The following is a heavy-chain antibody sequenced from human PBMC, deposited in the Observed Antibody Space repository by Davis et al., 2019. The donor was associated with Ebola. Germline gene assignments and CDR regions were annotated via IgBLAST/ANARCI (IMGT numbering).Heavy chain of an antibody. CDR2: IYYSGST. D-gene: IGHD6-6*01. Sequence: MPSETLSLTCTVSGGSISSSSYYWSWIRQPPGKGLEWIGYIYYSGSTNYNPSLKSRVTISVDTSKNQFSLKLSSVTAADTAVYYCARDQSIAARQVMGYYGMDVWGKGTTVTVSS. CDR1: GGSISSSSYY. J-gene: IGHJ6*04. CDR3: ARDQSIAARQVMGYYGMDV. V-gene: IGHV4-61*01.